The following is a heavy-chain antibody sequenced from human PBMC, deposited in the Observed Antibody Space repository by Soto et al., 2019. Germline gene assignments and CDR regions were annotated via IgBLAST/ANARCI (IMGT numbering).Heavy chain of an antibody. CDR1: GGSFSDYY. D-gene: IGHD1-26*01. CDR3: ARDQGRSRADA. Sequence: QVQLQQWGAGLLKPSETLSLTCAVYGGSFSDYYWSWIRQPPGKGLEWIGEINHSGSTNYNPSLKSRATMSEETSKNQFSLKLSSVTAADTAVYYCARDQGRSRADAWGQGTLVTVSS. J-gene: IGHJ5*02. V-gene: IGHV4-34*01. CDR2: INHSGST.